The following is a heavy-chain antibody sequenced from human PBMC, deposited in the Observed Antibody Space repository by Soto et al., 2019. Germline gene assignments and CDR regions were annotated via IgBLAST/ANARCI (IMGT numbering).Heavy chain of an antibody. V-gene: IGHV4-4*02. CDR3: ARGPAMDYDILTGYHYYGMDV. D-gene: IGHD3-9*01. CDR2: IYHSGST. CDR1: GGSISSSNW. J-gene: IGHJ6*02. Sequence: QVQLQESGPGLVKPSGTLSLTCAVSGGSISSSNWWSWVRQPPGKGLEWIGEIYHSGSTNYNPSLKRRVTISVDKSKNQFSLKLSSVTAADTAVYYCARGPAMDYDILTGYHYYGMDVWGQGTTVTVSS.